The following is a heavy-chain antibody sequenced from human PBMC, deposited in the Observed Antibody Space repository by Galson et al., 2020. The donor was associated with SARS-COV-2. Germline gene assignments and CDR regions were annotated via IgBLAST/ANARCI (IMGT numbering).Heavy chain of an antibody. CDR3: ARQRRDCSSTSCYYYYYYYYMDV. CDR2: IYYSGST. J-gene: IGHJ6*03. CDR1: GGSISSYY. D-gene: IGHD2-2*01. V-gene: IGHV4-59*08. Sequence: SETLSLTCTVSGGSISSYYWSWIRQPPGKGLEWIGYIYYSGSTNYNPSLKSRVTISVDTSKNQISLKLSSVTAADTAVYYCARQRRDCSSTSCYYYYYYYYMDVWGKGTTVTVSS.